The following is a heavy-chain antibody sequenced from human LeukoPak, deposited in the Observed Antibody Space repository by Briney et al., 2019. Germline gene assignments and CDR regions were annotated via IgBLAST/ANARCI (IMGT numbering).Heavy chain of an antibody. J-gene: IGHJ4*02. V-gene: IGHV4-38-2*02. Sequence: SETLSLTCTVSGYSISRGYYWGWIRQPPGKGLEWIGNIYYTGSTYYNPSLKRRVTISVDTSKNQFSLKLSSVTAADTAVYYCARDGDFWSGWLFDSWGQGTLVTVSS. CDR2: IYYTGST. CDR1: GYSISRGYY. CDR3: ARDGDFWSGWLFDS. D-gene: IGHD3-3*01.